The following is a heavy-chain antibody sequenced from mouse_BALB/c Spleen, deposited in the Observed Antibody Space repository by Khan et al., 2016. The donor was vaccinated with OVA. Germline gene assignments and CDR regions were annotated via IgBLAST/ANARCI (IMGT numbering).Heavy chain of an antibody. CDR2: ISTYYGDV. V-gene: IGHV1S137*01. CDR1: GYTFTDFT. CDR3: TRGGGGNRFAY. Sequence: VQLQESGAELVRPGVSVKISCKGSGYTFTDFTMHWVKQSHAKSLEWIGVISTYYGDVTYNQKFKGKATMTVDKSSSTAYMELARLTSEASAICYCTRGGGGNRFAYWGQGTLVTVSA. J-gene: IGHJ3*01.